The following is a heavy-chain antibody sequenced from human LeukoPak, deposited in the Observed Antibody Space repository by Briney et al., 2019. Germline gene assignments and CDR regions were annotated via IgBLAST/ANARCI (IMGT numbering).Heavy chain of an antibody. V-gene: IGHV3-21*01. CDR2: ISSSSSYI. Sequence: PGGSLRLSCAASGFTFSSYSMNWVRQAPGKGLEWVSSISSSSSYIYYADSVKGRFTISRDNAKNSLYLQMNSLRAEDTAVYYCARAFTGYYAVGYWGQGTLVTVSS. D-gene: IGHD3-9*01. CDR3: ARAFTGYYAVGY. J-gene: IGHJ4*02. CDR1: GFTFSSYS.